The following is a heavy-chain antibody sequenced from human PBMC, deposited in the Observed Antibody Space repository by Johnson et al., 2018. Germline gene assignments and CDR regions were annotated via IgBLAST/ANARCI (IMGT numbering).Heavy chain of an antibody. CDR2: IPSSGSNK. CDR3: ARDPAEDV. CDR1: GFSFNSYA. J-gene: IGHJ6*04. Sequence: QVQLVQSGGGVVQPGTSLRLSCVASGFSFNSYAMHWVRQAPGKGLEWVAIIPSSGSNKHYPDSVKGRFTVSRDNSKNTLYLQMNSLRPEDTAAYYCARDPAEDVWGKGTTVTVSS. V-gene: IGHV3-30-3*01.